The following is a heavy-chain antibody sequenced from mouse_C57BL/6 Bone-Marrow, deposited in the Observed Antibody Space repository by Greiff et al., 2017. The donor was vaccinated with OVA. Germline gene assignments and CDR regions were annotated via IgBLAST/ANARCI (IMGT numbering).Heavy chain of an antibody. CDR2: IWGDGST. CDR1: GFSLTSYG. J-gene: IGHJ3*01. D-gene: IGHD2-3*01. Sequence: VQLQESGPGLVAPAQSLSITCTASGFSLTSYGVSWVRQPPGKGLEWLGVIWGDGSTNYHSALISRLSTSKDNSKSQVFLKLNSLQTDDTAAYYGANPGGYYEEFAYWGQGTLVTVSA. V-gene: IGHV2-3*01. CDR3: ANPGGYYEEFAY.